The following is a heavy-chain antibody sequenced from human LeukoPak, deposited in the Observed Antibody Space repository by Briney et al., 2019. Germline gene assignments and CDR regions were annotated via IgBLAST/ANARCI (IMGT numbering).Heavy chain of an antibody. V-gene: IGHV6-1*01. D-gene: IGHD6-13*01. CDR1: GDSVSSNSAA. CDR2: TYYRSKWYN. J-gene: IGHJ4*02. Sequence: NPSQTLSLTCAISGDSVSSNSAAWNWIRQSPSRGLEWLGRTYYRSKWYNDYAVSVKSRITINPDTSKNQFSLQLNSVTPEDTAVYYCAREGGLGQQLGPGIYYFDYWGQGTLVTVSS. CDR3: AREGGLGQQLGPGIYYFDY.